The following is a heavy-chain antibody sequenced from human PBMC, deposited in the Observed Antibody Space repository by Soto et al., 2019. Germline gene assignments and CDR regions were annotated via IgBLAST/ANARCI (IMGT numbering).Heavy chain of an antibody. CDR3: AREKTSYGMDV. V-gene: IGHV1-8*01. Sequence: QVQLVQSGAEVKKPGASVKVSCKASGYTFTSYDINWVRQAPGQGLEWMGWRNPNSGNTGYAQKFQGRVTMTRNTSISTAYMELSSLSAEDTAVYYGAREKTSYGMDVWGQGTTVTVSS. CDR1: GYTFTSYD. J-gene: IGHJ6*02. CDR2: RNPNSGNT.